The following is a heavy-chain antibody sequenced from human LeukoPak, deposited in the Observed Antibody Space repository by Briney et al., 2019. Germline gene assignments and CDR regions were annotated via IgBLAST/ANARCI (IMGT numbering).Heavy chain of an antibody. V-gene: IGHV3-7*03. CDR2: IKQDGSEK. D-gene: IGHD3-16*01. CDR1: GFTFSSYW. CDR3: AKDDYDWAGDIWFDP. Sequence: GGSLRLSCAASGFTFSSYWMSWVRQAPGKGLEWVANIKQDGSEKYYVDSVKGRFTISRDNSKNTLYLQMNSLRAEDTAVYYCAKDDYDWAGDIWFDPWGQGTLVTVSS. J-gene: IGHJ5*02.